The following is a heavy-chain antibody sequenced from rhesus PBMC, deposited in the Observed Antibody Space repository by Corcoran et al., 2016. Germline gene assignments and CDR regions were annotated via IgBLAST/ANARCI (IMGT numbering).Heavy chain of an antibody. CDR2: IIVDWSVT. CDR1: GFMFTDYW. Sequence: DVQVAEYGGGLVQPGGSLRLDCAASGFMFTDYWMHWVRPAPGKGRELGSRIIVDWSVTSYADSVKGQFTISGENPKNSVYLQMNSLRGEDTAVYYCSRELDSWGRGVSVTVSS. J-gene: IGHJ4*01. V-gene: IGHV3-119*01. CDR3: SRELDS.